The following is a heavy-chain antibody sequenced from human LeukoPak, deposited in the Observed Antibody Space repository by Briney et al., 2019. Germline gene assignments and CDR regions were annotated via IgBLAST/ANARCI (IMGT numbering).Heavy chain of an antibody. J-gene: IGHJ4*02. D-gene: IGHD1-26*01. CDR3: ARHGQWELQSRFDY. V-gene: IGHV4-39*01. CDR2: IYYSGST. Sequence: PSETLSLTCTVSGGSISSSSYYWGWIRQPPGKGLEWIGSIYYSGSTYYNPSLKSRVTISVDTSKNQFSLKLSSVTAADTAVYYCARHGQWELQSRFDYWGQGTLVTVSS. CDR1: GGSISSSSYY.